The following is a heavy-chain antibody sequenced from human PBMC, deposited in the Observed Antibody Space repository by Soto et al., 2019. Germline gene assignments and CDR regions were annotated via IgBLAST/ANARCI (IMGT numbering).Heavy chain of an antibody. CDR3: ARDFNFIFDAFADMRWNFDP. D-gene: IGHD3-3*02. J-gene: IGHJ5*02. CDR1: GGSINTYY. V-gene: IGHV4-4*07. Sequence: PSETLSLTCTVTGGSINTYYWSWIRQSAGKGLDWIGRVYTTGSTNYNPSLKSRVTISVDTSRNQFSLSLRSVTAADTAVYYCARDFNFIFDAFADMRWNFDPWGQGTLVTVSS. CDR2: VYTTGST.